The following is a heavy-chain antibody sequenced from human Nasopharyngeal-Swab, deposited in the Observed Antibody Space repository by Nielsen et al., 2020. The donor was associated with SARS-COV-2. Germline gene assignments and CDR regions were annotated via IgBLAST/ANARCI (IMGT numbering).Heavy chain of an antibody. Sequence: GESLKISCAASGFTFSSYSMNWVRQAPGKGLEWVSSISSSSYIYYADSVKGRFTISRDNAKNSLYLQMNSLRAEDTAVYYCARDINGYNYRFDYWGQGTLVTVSS. CDR1: GFTFSSYS. CDR3: ARDINGYNYRFDY. J-gene: IGHJ4*02. D-gene: IGHD5-24*01. V-gene: IGHV3-21*01. CDR2: ISSSSYI.